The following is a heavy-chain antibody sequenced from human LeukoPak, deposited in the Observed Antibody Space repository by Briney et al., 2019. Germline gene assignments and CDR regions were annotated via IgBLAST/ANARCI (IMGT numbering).Heavy chain of an antibody. Sequence: GGSLRLSCAASGFTFSSYWMSWVRQAPGKGLEWVANIKQDGSEKYYVDSVKGRFTISRDNAKNSLYLQMNSLRAEDTAVYYCASLSWSGSYSIPLEYFQHWGQGTLVTVSS. CDR3: ASLSWSGSYSIPLEYFQH. V-gene: IGHV3-7*01. CDR2: IKQDGSEK. J-gene: IGHJ1*01. CDR1: GFTFSSYW. D-gene: IGHD1-26*01.